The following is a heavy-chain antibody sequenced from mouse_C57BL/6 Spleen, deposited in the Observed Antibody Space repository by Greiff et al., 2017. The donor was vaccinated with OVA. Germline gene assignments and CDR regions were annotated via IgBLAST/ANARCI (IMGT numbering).Heavy chain of an antibody. CDR2: IDPSDSYT. J-gene: IGHJ2*01. Sequence: QVQLKQPGAELVMPGASVKLSCKASGYTFTSYWMHWVKQRPGQGLEWIGEIDPSDSYTNSNQKFKGKSTLTVDKSSSTAYMQLSSLTSEDSAVYYCARIDYWGQGTTLTVSS. V-gene: IGHV1-69*01. CDR1: GYTFTSYW. CDR3: ARIDY.